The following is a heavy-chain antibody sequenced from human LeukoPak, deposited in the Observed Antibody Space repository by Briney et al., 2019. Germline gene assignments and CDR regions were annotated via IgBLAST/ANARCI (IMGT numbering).Heavy chain of an antibody. J-gene: IGHJ6*03. CDR1: GFTFSSYS. CDR2: ITRSNYI. Sequence: GGSLRLSCAASGFTFSSYSMNWVRQAPGKGLEWVSSITRSNYIYYADSVKGRFTISRDNAKNSLYLQMNSLRAEDTAVYYCARDGRTDYYYYMDVWGKGTTVTVSS. D-gene: IGHD1-14*01. V-gene: IGHV3-21*01. CDR3: ARDGRTDYYYYMDV.